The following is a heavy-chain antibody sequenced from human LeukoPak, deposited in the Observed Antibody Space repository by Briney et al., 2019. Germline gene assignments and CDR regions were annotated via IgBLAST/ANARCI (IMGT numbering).Heavy chain of an antibody. D-gene: IGHD5-18*01. V-gene: IGHV3-48*02. CDR1: GFTFSSYS. J-gene: IGHJ4*02. CDR2: ISSSSSTI. Sequence: GGTLRLSCAASGFTFSSYSMNWVRQAPGKGLEWVSYISSSSSTIYYADSVKGRSTISRDNAKNSLYLQMNSLRDEDTAVYYCARSIQLWSLADYWGQGTLVTVSS. CDR3: ARSIQLWSLADY.